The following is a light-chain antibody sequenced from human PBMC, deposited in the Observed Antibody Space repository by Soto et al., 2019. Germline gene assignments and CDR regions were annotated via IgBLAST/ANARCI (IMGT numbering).Light chain of an antibody. CDR1: QGISSY. V-gene: IGKV1-8*01. Sequence: AIRMTQSPSSLSASTGDRVTITCRASQGISSYLAWYQQKPGKAPKLLIYAASTLQSGVPSRFSGSGSGTDFTLTIGCLQSEDFATYYCQQYYSYPQITFGQGTRLEIK. CDR2: AAS. J-gene: IGKJ5*01. CDR3: QQYYSYPQIT.